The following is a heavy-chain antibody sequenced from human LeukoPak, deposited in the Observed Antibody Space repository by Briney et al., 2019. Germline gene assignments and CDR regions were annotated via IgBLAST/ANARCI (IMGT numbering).Heavy chain of an antibody. J-gene: IGHJ4*02. D-gene: IGHD2-21*02. CDR2: VFYSGNT. V-gene: IGHV4-59*13. CDR3: ARGEGQAVSAFDY. Sequence: SETLSLTCTVSGGSISSFYWNWIRQPPGKGLEWVGYVFYSGNTNYNPSLGSRVTISEDTSKNQFSLNLNSLTAADTAVYYCARGEGQAVSAFDYWGQGMLVTVSS. CDR1: GGSISSFY.